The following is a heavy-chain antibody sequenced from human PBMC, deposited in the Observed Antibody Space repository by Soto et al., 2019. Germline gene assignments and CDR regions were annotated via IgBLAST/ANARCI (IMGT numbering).Heavy chain of an antibody. CDR3: ASTNYDFWSGPTFGDSYYGMDV. CDR1: GFTVSSNY. CDR2: IYSGGST. Sequence: EVQLVETGGGLIQPGGSLRLSCAASGFTVSSNYMSWVRQAPGKGLEWVSVIYSGGSTYYADSVKGRLTISRDNSKNTLYLQMNSLRAEDTALYYCASTNYDFWSGPTFGDSYYGMDVWGQGTTVTVSS. D-gene: IGHD3-3*01. J-gene: IGHJ6*02. V-gene: IGHV3-53*02.